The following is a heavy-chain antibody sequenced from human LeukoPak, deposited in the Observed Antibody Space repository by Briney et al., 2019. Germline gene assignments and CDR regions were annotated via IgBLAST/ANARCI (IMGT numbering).Heavy chain of an antibody. V-gene: IGHV3-11*06. D-gene: IGHD6-6*01. Sequence: GGSLRLSCAASGFTFSDYYMSWIRQAPGKGLEWVSSISTGSSYTNYADSVKGRFTISRDNAKNSLYLQMNGLRAEDTAVYYCARGAIGPRPEQFYGMDAWGQGTTVTVSS. CDR2: ISTGSSYT. CDR1: GFTFSDYY. J-gene: IGHJ6*02. CDR3: ARGAIGPRPEQFYGMDA.